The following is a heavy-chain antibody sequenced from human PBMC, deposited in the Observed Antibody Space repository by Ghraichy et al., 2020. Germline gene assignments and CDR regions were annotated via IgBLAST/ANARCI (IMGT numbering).Heavy chain of an antibody. J-gene: IGHJ4*02. CDR1: GGCISSYY. V-gene: IGHV4-59*01. Sequence: SETLSLTCTVSGGCISSYYWRWIRQPPGKGLEWIGYVYYSGSTNYNPSVKSRVTISLDTSKKQFSLKLSSVTAADTAVYYCASLTGTGTGHFDYWGQGTLVTVSS. CDR2: VYYSGST. CDR3: ASLTGTGTGHFDY. D-gene: IGHD6-13*01.